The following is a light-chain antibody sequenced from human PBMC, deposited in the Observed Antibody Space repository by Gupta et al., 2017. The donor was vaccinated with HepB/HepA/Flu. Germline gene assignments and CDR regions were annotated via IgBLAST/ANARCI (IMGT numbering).Light chain of an antibody. Sequence: QSALTQPASVSGSPGQSITISCTGTSSDVGGYNYVSWYQQHPGKAPKLMIYDVSNRPSGVSNLFSGSKSGNTASLTISGLQAEDEADYYCSSDTSSSTLVVFGGGTKLTVL. CDR3: SSDTSSSTLVV. V-gene: IGLV2-14*01. CDR1: SSDVGGYNY. CDR2: DVS. J-gene: IGLJ2*01.